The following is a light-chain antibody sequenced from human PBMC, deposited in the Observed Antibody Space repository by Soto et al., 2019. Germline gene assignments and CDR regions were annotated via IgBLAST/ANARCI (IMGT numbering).Light chain of an antibody. J-gene: IGLJ1*01. V-gene: IGLV2-14*01. Sequence: QSALTQPASVSGSPGQSITISCTGNSSDVGGYNYVSWYQQHPGKAPKLKIYEVSNRPSGVSNRFSGSKSGNTASLTISGLQAEDEADYYCSSYTSSSPYVFGTGTKVTVL. CDR2: EVS. CDR1: SSDVGGYNY. CDR3: SSYTSSSPYV.